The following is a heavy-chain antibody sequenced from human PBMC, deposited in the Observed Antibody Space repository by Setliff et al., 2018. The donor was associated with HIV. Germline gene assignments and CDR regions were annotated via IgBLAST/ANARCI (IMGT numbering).Heavy chain of an antibody. CDR1: GYTFISYA. D-gene: IGHD6-19*01. CDR3: ARSLERQWLVPYYMDV. J-gene: IGHJ6*03. CDR2: INVGNGKT. V-gene: IGHV1-3*01. Sequence: SVKVSCQASGYTFISYAIHWVRQAPGQRLEWMGWINVGNGKTKYPQNFQGRVTITRDTFASTAYMELSSLRSEDTAVYYCARSLERQWLVPYYMDVWGKGTTVTVSS.